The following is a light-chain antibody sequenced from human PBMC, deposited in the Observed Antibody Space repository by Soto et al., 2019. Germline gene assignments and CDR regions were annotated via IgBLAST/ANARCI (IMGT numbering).Light chain of an antibody. V-gene: IGLV2-23*01. CDR3: CSYAGSSPWV. CDR1: SSDVGSYNL. J-gene: IGLJ3*02. Sequence: QSALTQPASVSGSPGQSITISCTGTSSDVGSYNLVSWYQQHQGKAPKLMIYEGSKRPSGVSNRFSGSKSGNTASLTISGLQAEDEADYYCCSYAGSSPWVFGGGTKVTVL. CDR2: EGS.